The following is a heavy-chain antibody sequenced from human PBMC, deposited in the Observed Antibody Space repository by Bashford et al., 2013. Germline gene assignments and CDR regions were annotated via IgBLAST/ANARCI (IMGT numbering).Heavy chain of an antibody. J-gene: IGHJ5*02. CDR1: GFTFDDYA. V-gene: IGHV3-9*01. CDR3: AKDGYSSSWYNNWFDP. D-gene: IGHD6-13*01. Sequence: SLRLSCAASGFTFDDYAMHWVRQAPGKGLEWVSGISWNSGSIGYADSVKGRFTISRDNAKNSLYLQMNSLRAEDTALYYCAKDGYSSSWYNNWFDPWGQGTLVTVSS. CDR2: ISWNSGSI.